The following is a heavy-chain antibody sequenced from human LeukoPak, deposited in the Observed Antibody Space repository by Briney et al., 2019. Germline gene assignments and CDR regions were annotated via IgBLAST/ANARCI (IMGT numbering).Heavy chain of an antibody. CDR2: ISAYNGNT. D-gene: IGHD1-26*01. Sequence: ASVKVSCKASGYTFTSYDINWVRQATGQGLEWMGWISAYNGNTNYAQKLQGRVTMTTDTSTSTAYMELRSLRSDDTAVYYCARDSIVGAFKRVYYFDYWGQGTLVTVSS. CDR3: ARDSIVGAFKRVYYFDY. V-gene: IGHV1-18*01. J-gene: IGHJ4*02. CDR1: GYTFTSYD.